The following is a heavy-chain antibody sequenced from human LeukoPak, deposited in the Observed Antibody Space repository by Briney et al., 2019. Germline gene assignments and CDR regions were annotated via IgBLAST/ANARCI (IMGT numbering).Heavy chain of an antibody. Sequence: PSETLSLTCAVYGVSFGGQYWSWIRQPPGKGPEWLGEIYPSGGPNYNPSLKSRVTISLDTSKDQFSLRLSSVTAADTAVYYCARVRIDSGSYYFDYWGQGTLVTVSS. V-gene: IGHV4-34*01. CDR1: GVSFGGQY. D-gene: IGHD1-26*01. CDR2: IYPSGGP. J-gene: IGHJ4*02. CDR3: ARVRIDSGSYYFDY.